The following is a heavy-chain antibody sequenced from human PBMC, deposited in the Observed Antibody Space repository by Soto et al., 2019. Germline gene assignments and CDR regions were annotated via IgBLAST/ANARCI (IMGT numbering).Heavy chain of an antibody. CDR2: IYYVGTA. V-gene: IGHV4-59*08. Sequence: SEPLSLTCNLSGGSFSPNCCSWIRQPPRKGLQWVGYIYYVGTARHNPSLKCRVTISRETSRSQFSLRLTSVTAADTAVYNSAPLGKYYQCLDPWGPGTLVTVS. CDR1: GGSFSPNC. D-gene: IGHD2-2*01. J-gene: IGHJ5*02. CDR3: APLGKYYQCLDP.